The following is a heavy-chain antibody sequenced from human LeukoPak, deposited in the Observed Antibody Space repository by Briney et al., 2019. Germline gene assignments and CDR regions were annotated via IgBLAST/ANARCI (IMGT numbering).Heavy chain of an antibody. CDR2: IYYRGST. CDR1: GGSISNYY. D-gene: IGHD3-22*01. CDR3: ARGGPYGSSRYYYHAFDS. V-gene: IGHV4-59*01. J-gene: IGHJ3*02. Sequence: SETLSLTCTVSGGSISNYYWSWIRQPPGKGLEWIGYIYYRGSTNNNPSLKSRVTISVDTSKNQFSLKLSSLTAADTAVYYCARGGPYGSSRYYYHAFDSWGQGTMVTVSS.